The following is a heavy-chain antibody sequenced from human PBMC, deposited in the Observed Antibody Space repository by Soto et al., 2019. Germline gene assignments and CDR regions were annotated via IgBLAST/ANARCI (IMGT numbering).Heavy chain of an antibody. CDR3: ARMRFGTVPHWFDP. CDR1: GGCVSSGSYS. V-gene: IGHV4-61*01. CDR2: IYYSGKT. Sequence: PSETLSLTCSVSSGHVVSGGCVSSGSYSWSWIRRPPGKDLEFIGYIYYSGKTLYNPSLKSRVTMSLDTSKNQFSLNLSSVNTADTAVYYCARMRFGTVPHWFDPWGQGTLVTVSS. D-gene: IGHD1-1*01. J-gene: IGHJ5*02.